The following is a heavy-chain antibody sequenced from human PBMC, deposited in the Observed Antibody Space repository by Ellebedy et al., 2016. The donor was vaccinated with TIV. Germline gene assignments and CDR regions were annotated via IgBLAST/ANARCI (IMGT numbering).Heavy chain of an antibody. Sequence: AASVKVSCKASGYTFTKYAMNWLRQAPGQGLEWMGWINSNTGKSTYAQGFTGRFVFSLDTSVTTAYLEISSLKAEDTAVYYCARDGTRDYWGQGTLVTVSS. V-gene: IGHV7-4-1*02. CDR2: INSNTGKS. D-gene: IGHD6-13*01. CDR3: ARDGTRDY. CDR1: GYTFTKYA. J-gene: IGHJ4*02.